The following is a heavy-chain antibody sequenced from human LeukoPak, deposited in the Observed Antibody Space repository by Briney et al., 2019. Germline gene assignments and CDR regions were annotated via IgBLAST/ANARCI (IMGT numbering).Heavy chain of an antibody. Sequence: SETLSLTYTVSGGSMGSFYWSWIRQPPGKGLEWIAYIYYSGSTDYNPSLKSRVTISVDTSKNQFSLNLSSVTAADTAVYFCASSTFFHPYGFFALWGRSTLVTVSS. J-gene: IGHJ2*01. D-gene: IGHD2-2*01. CDR1: GGSMGSFY. CDR3: ASSTFFHPYGFFAL. CDR2: IYYSGST. V-gene: IGHV4-59*01.